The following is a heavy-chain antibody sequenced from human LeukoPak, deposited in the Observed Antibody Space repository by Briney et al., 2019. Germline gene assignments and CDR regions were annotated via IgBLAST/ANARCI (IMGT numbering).Heavy chain of an antibody. D-gene: IGHD3-22*01. CDR3: ARVYYYDSSAYYSFFDY. CDR2: IGTDNGNT. Sequence: GASVKVSCKASGYTFTNYGITWVRQAPGQGLEWMGWIGTDNGNTDYAQKFQGRVTMTTDTSTSTLYMELRSLRSDDTAVYYCARVYYYDSSAYYSFFDYWGQGTVVTVSS. V-gene: IGHV1-18*01. CDR1: GYTFTNYG. J-gene: IGHJ4*02.